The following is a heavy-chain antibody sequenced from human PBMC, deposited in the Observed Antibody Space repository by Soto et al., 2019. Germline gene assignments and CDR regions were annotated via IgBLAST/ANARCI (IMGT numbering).Heavy chain of an antibody. D-gene: IGHD3-22*01. Sequence: QLQLQESGSGLVKPSQTLSLTCAVSGCCISSGGYSWSWIRQPPGKGLEWIGYIYPSGSTYYNPPLKSRVNISVDRATNQFSLKLSSVTAAETAVYYCARGAPVVNDYWGQGTLVTVSS. V-gene: IGHV4-30-2*01. CDR1: GCCISSGGYS. J-gene: IGHJ4*02. CDR3: ARGAPVVNDY. CDR2: IYPSGST.